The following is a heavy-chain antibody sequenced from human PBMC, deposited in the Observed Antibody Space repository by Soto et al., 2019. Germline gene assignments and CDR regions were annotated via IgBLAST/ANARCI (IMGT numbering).Heavy chain of an antibody. Sequence: ASVKLSCKASGYTFTSYAMHWVRQAPGQRLEWMGWINAGNGNTKYSQKFQGRVTISRDTSASTAYMELSSLRSEDTAVYYCARSPDPLYGGKRNLDYWGQGTLVTVSS. CDR2: INAGNGNT. CDR3: ARSPDPLYGGKRNLDY. J-gene: IGHJ4*02. D-gene: IGHD2-15*01. V-gene: IGHV1-3*01. CDR1: GYTFTSYA.